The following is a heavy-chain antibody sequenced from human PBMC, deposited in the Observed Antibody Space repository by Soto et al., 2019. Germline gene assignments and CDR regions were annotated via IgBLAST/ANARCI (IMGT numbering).Heavy chain of an antibody. CDR2: VYYTGST. V-gene: IGHV4-59*01. J-gene: IGHJ4*02. Sequence: KSSETLSLTCTICGDSISSYYWSWIRRPPGKELEWIGYVYYTGSTKYNPSLESRVTISAETSKNKFSLRVTSVTAAETDVYYCAKYRRSDQEGYTRDFWGLGIVVTGS. CDR3: AKYRRSDQEGYTRDF. D-gene: IGHD5-12*01. CDR1: GDSISSYY.